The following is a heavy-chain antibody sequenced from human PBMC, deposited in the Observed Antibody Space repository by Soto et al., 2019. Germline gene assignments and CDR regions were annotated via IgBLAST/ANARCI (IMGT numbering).Heavy chain of an antibody. CDR3: ARDVAVQLERQEADY. D-gene: IGHD1-1*01. J-gene: IGHJ4*02. Sequence: ASVKVSCKASGYTFTSYYMHWVRQAPGQGLEWMGIINPSGGSTNYAQKLQGRVTMTTDTSTSTAYMELRSLRSDDTAVYYCARDVAVQLERQEADYWGQGTLVTVSS. V-gene: IGHV1-46*01. CDR1: GYTFTSYY. CDR2: INPSGGST.